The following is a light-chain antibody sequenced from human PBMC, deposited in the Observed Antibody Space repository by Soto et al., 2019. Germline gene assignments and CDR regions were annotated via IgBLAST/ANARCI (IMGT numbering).Light chain of an antibody. CDR3: QHYNSYSWT. CDR1: QSISSW. Sequence: DIQMTQSPSTLSASVGDRVTLTCRASQSISSWLAWYQQKPGKAPKLLIYDASSVESGVPSRFSGSGSGTEFTLTISSLPHDDFATYYCQHYNSYSWTFGQGTKVEIK. J-gene: IGKJ1*01. V-gene: IGKV1-5*01. CDR2: DAS.